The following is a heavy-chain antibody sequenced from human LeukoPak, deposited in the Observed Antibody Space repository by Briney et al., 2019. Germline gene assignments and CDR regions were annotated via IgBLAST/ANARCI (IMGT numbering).Heavy chain of an antibody. D-gene: IGHD3-22*01. CDR3: LVVVTGGSSQH. J-gene: IGHJ1*01. CDR1: GFTFSSYW. Sequence: GGSLRLSCADSGFTFSSYWMHWVRQAPGKGLVWVSRLSGDGRRTTHADSVKGRSTISRDSAKNTLYLQMNSVRAEDTAKYYCLVVVTGGSSQHWGQGTEVTVSS. CDR2: LSGDGRRT. V-gene: IGHV3-74*03.